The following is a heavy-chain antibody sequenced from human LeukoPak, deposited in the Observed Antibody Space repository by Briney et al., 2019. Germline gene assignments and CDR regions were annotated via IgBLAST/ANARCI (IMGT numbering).Heavy chain of an antibody. CDR2: ISSSSSYI. CDR3: ARDPDTAPGYFDY. V-gene: IGHV3-21*01. Sequence: GGSLRLSCAASGFTFSSYSMNWVPQAPGGGLEWVSSISSSSSYIYYADSVKGRFTISRDNAKNSLYLQMNSLRAEDTAVYYCARDPDTAPGYFDYWGQGTLVTVPS. D-gene: IGHD5-18*01. CDR1: GFTFSSYS. J-gene: IGHJ4*02.